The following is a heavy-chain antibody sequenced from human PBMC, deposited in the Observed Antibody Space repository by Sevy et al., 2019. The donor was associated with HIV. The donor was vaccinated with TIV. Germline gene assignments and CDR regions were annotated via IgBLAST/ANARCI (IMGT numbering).Heavy chain of an antibody. D-gene: IGHD3-9*01. V-gene: IGHV3-23*01. CDR1: GFTFSTYA. CDR2: ISGSGVTT. J-gene: IGHJ4*02. Sequence: GGSLRLSCAASGFTFSTYAMSWVRQAPGKGLEWVSGISGSGVTTNYANSVKGRFTISRDNSKNTLYLQMNSRTAEDTAVYYCAKAGVRVCGTFDLFYLDHWGQGTLVTGSS. CDR3: AKAGVRVCGTFDLFYLDH.